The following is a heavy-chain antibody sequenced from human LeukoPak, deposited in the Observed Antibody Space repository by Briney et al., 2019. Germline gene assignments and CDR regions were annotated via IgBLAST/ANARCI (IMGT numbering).Heavy chain of an antibody. Sequence: SVKVSCKTSGGTFNNSAISWVRQAPGQGLEWLGGIMPLFGTAGYAQEFQGRVTITKDESTRTVYLELTSLTSDDTAVYYCARDVHGDYGSAWFDPWGQGTLVSVSS. V-gene: IGHV1-69*05. CDR1: GGTFNNSA. CDR2: IMPLFGTA. D-gene: IGHD4-17*01. J-gene: IGHJ5*02. CDR3: ARDVHGDYGSAWFDP.